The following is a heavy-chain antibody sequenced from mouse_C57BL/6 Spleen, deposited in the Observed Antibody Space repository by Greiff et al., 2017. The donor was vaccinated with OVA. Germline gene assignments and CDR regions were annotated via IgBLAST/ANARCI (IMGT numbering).Heavy chain of an antibody. Sequence: QVQLKQSGPGLVQPSQSLSITCTVSGFSLTSYGVHWVRQSPGKGLEWLGVIWRGGSTDYNAAFMSRLSITKDNSKSQVFFKMNSLQADDTAIYYCAKNFGDYGAHWYFDVWGTGTTVTVSS. V-gene: IGHV2-5*01. D-gene: IGHD2-13*01. CDR3: AKNFGDYGAHWYFDV. CDR1: GFSLTSYG. J-gene: IGHJ1*03. CDR2: IWRGGST.